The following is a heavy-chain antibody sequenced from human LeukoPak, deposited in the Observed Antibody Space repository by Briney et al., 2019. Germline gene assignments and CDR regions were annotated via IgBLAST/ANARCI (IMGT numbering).Heavy chain of an antibody. D-gene: IGHD1-26*01. CDR2: INPNSGGT. J-gene: IGHJ4*02. CDR1: GYTFTGYY. CDR3: ARAIVGATTVNY. Sequence: GSVKVSCKASGYTFTGYYMHWVRQAPGQGLEWMGWINPNSGGTNYAQKFQGRVTMTRDTSISTAYMELSRLRSDDTAVYYCARAIVGATTVNYWGQGTLVTVSS. V-gene: IGHV1-2*02.